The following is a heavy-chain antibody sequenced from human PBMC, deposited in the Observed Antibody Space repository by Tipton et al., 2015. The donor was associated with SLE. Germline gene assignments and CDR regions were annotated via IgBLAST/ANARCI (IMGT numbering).Heavy chain of an antibody. V-gene: IGHV4-31*03. Sequence: TLSLTCTVSGGSISRGGYYWSWIRQHPGKGLEWIGYIYYSGSTYYNPSLKSRVTISVDTPKNQFSLKLRAVTAADTAVYYCARGERVRGVSYYYYYMDVWGKGTTVTVAS. CDR1: GGSISRGGYY. J-gene: IGHJ6*03. D-gene: IGHD3-10*01. CDR2: IYYSGST. CDR3: ARGERVRGVSYYYYYMDV.